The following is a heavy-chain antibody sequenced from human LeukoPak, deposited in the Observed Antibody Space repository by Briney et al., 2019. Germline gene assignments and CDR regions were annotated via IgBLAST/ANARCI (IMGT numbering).Heavy chain of an antibody. J-gene: IGHJ4*02. CDR1: GGSFSGYY. Sequence: PSETLSLTCAVYGGSFSGYYWSWIRQPPRKGREWSGEINHSGSTNYNPSLKSLVTISVDTSKNQFSLKLSSVTAADTAVYYCARGLPGYSSGWYLYWGQGTLVTVSS. CDR3: ARGLPGYSSGWYLY. CDR2: INHSGST. V-gene: IGHV4-34*01. D-gene: IGHD6-19*01.